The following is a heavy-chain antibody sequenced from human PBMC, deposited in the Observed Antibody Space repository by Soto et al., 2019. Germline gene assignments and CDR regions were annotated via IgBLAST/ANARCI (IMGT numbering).Heavy chain of an antibody. Sequence: QVQLQESGPGLVKPSGTLSLTCAVSGGSISSSNWWSWVRQPPGKGLEWIGEIYHSGSTNYNPSLKSRVTISVDKSKNQFSPKLSSVTAADTAVYYCARWGTLLWFGEELQFDPWGQGTLVTVSS. CDR1: GGSISSSNW. J-gene: IGHJ5*02. V-gene: IGHV4-4*02. CDR3: ARWGTLLWFGEELQFDP. D-gene: IGHD3-10*01. CDR2: IYHSGST.